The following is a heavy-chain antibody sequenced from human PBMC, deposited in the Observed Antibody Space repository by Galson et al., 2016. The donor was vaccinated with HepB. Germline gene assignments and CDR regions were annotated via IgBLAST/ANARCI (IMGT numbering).Heavy chain of an antibody. CDR3: ARDTKGHWNFDL. D-gene: IGHD2-8*01. CDR1: GFTVSGNY. Sequence: SLRLSCAASGFTVSGNYMNWVRQAPGKGLEWVSVIFMSGTTAYADSVKGRFTISSDKSTNTLWLQMNSLRAEDTAVYYCARDTKGHWNFDLWGRGTLVTVSA. CDR2: IFMSGTT. V-gene: IGHV3-66*01. J-gene: IGHJ2*01.